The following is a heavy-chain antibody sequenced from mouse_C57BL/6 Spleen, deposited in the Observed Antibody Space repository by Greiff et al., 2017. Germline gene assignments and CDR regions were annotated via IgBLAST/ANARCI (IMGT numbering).Heavy chain of an antibody. D-gene: IGHD2-4*01. CDR2: ISYSGST. Sequence: EVQLQESGPGMVKPSQSLSLTCTFTGYSITSGYDWHWIRHFPGNKLEWMGYISYSGSTNYNPSLKSRISITHDTSKNHFFLKLNSVTTEDTATYYCARDQGDYAFAYWGQGTLVTVSA. CDR3: ARDQGDYAFAY. V-gene: IGHV3-1*01. J-gene: IGHJ3*01. CDR1: GYSITSGYD.